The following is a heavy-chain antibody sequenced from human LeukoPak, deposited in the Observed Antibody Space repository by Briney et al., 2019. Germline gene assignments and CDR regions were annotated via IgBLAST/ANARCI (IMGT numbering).Heavy chain of an antibody. CDR2: ISSGGSP. J-gene: IGHJ5*02. D-gene: IGHD6-19*01. CDR3: ARDLAQWPFYWFDP. V-gene: IGHV4-61*02. Sequence: SETLSLTCTVSGASISSGSYYWSWIRQPAGRGLEWIARISSGGSPNYNPSLQSRVIISVDTSKNQFSLELSSVTAADTAVYYCARDLAQWPFYWFDPWGQGTLVIVSS. CDR1: GASISSGSYY.